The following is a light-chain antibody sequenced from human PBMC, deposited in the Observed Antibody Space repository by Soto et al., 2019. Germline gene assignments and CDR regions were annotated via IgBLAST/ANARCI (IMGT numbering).Light chain of an antibody. CDR3: QQYYNLPLP. CDR1: QDISNY. Sequence: DIQMTQSPSSLSASVGDRVTITCQASQDISNYLNWYQQKPGKAPKLLIYDASNLETGVPSRFSGSGSGTDFTFTISSLQPEDIATYYYQQYYNLPLPFGPGTKVDIK. CDR2: DAS. J-gene: IGKJ3*01. V-gene: IGKV1-33*01.